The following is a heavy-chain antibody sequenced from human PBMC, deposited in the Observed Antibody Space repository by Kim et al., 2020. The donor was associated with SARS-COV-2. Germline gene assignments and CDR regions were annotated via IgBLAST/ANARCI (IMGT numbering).Heavy chain of an antibody. CDR3: AREVELLWFGELSHAFDI. V-gene: IGHV1-3*01. CDR2: INAGNGNT. D-gene: IGHD3-10*01. CDR1: GYTFTSYA. J-gene: IGHJ3*02. Sequence: ASVKVSCKASGYTFTSYAMHWVRQAPGQRLEWMGWINAGNGNTKYSLKFQGRVTITRDTSASTAYMELSSLRSEDTAVYYCAREVELLWFGELSHAFDIWGQGTMVTVSS.